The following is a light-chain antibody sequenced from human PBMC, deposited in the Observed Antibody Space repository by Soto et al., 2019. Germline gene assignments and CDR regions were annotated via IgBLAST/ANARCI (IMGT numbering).Light chain of an antibody. J-gene: IGKJ5*01. V-gene: IGKV1-5*03. CDR3: QQYNSYPIT. Sequence: EIQMTQSPSSLSASVGDRVTITCRASQSISSYLNWYQQKPGKAPKLLIYKASTLESGVPSRFSGSGSGTEFTLTISSLQPDDFATYFCQQYNSYPITFGQGTRLEVK. CDR1: QSISSY. CDR2: KAS.